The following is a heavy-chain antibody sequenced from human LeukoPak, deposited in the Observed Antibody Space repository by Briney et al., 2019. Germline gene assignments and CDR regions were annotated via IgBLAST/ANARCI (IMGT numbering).Heavy chain of an antibody. CDR3: ARSLAGPVYWYFDL. J-gene: IGHJ2*01. D-gene: IGHD6-19*01. V-gene: IGHV4-59*01. CDR1: GGYISGYY. Sequence: SETLSLTCTVSGGYISGYYWSWIRQPPGKGLEWIGYIYYSGSTNYNPSLKSRVSISLDTSKTQFSLKLNSVTAADTAVYYCARSLAGPVYWYFDLWGRGTLVTVSS. CDR2: IYYSGST.